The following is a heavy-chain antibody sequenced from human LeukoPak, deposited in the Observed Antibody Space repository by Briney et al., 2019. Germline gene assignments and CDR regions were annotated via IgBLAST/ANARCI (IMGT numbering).Heavy chain of an antibody. Sequence: GGSLRLSCAASGFTFSDYYMTWIRQAPGKGLEWVSYISSSGSNIHYADSVKGRFTISRDNAKNSLYLQMNTLRVEDTAVYYCARQADYYDRHCHDYWGQGTLVTVSS. CDR3: ARQADYYDRHCHDY. D-gene: IGHD3-22*01. J-gene: IGHJ4*02. CDR1: GFTFSDYY. V-gene: IGHV3-11*04. CDR2: ISSSGSNI.